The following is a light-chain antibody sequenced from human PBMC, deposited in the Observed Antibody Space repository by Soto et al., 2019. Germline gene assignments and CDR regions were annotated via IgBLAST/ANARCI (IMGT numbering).Light chain of an antibody. CDR2: GAS. Sequence: EIVLTQSPGTLSLSPGDRATLSCRASQRVRSNFLAWYQQKPGQAPKLLISGASSRATGIPDRFSGSGSGTDFTLTIRRLEPEDFALYSCQQYGTSPGTFGQGTK. J-gene: IGKJ2*02. CDR3: QQYGTSPGT. CDR1: QRVRSNF. V-gene: IGKV3-20*01.